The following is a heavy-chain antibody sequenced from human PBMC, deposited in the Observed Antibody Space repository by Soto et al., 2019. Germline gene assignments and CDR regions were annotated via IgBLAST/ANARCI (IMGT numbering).Heavy chain of an antibody. CDR1: GFTFSSYA. D-gene: IGHD6-19*01. J-gene: IGHJ4*02. Sequence: GGSLRLSCAASGFTFSSYAMSWVRQAPGKGLEWVSAISGSGGSTYYADSVKGRFTISRDNSKNTLYLQMNSLRAEDTAVYYCATPDALHIAVAGTGDYWGQGTLVTVSS. CDR3: ATPDALHIAVAGTGDY. CDR2: ISGSGGST. V-gene: IGHV3-23*01.